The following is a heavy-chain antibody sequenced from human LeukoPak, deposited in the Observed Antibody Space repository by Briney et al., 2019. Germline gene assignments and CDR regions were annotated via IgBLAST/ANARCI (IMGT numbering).Heavy chain of an antibody. CDR1: GFTFSSYS. Sequence: PGGSLRLSCAASGFTFSSYSMNWVRQAPGKGLEWVSSISSSSSYIYYADSVKGRFTISRDNAKNSLYLQMNSLRAEDTAVYYCARVEGYSYGSTSYYMDVWGKGTTVTVSS. CDR2: ISSSSSYI. CDR3: ARVEGYSYGSTSYYMDV. J-gene: IGHJ6*03. V-gene: IGHV3-21*01. D-gene: IGHD5-18*01.